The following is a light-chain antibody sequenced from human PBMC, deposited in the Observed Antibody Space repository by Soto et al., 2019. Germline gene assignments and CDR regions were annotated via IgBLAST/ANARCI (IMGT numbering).Light chain of an antibody. V-gene: IGLV2-14*01. CDR2: GNS. Sequence: QSALTQPASVSGSPGQSITISCTGTSSDVGGYNYVSWYQQHPGKAPKLLIYGNSNRPSGVPDRFSGSKSGTSASLAITGLQAEDEADYYCQSYDSSLSGPSYVFGTGTKLTVL. J-gene: IGLJ1*01. CDR1: SSDVGGYNY. CDR3: QSYDSSLSGPSYV.